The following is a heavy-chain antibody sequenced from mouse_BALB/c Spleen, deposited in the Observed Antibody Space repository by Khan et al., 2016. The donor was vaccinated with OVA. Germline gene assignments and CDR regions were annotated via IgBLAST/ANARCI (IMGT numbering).Heavy chain of an antibody. Sequence: EVQLQESGPELVKPGASVKMSCKTSGYTFTSYVMHWVKQKPGQGLEWIGYINPYNDGTKYNEKFKGKATLTSDKSSSTAYMELSSLTSEDSAVYYCARRDYYGSSSFAYWGQGTLVTVSA. CDR2: INPYNDGT. CDR1: GYTFTSYV. CDR3: ARRDYYGSSSFAY. V-gene: IGHV1S136*01. J-gene: IGHJ3*01. D-gene: IGHD1-1*01.